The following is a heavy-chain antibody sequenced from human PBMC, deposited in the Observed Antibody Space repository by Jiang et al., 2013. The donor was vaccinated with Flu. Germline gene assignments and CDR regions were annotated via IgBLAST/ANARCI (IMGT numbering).Heavy chain of an antibody. V-gene: IGHV2-5*01. J-gene: IGHJ5*02. Sequence: KPTQTLTLTCTFSGFSLSTSGVGVGWIHQPPGKALEWLALIYWNDDKRYSPSLKSRLTITKDTSKNQVVLTMTNMDPVDTATYYCAHRGPSYGSGCFDPWGQGTLVTVSS. CDR2: IYWNDDK. CDR3: AHRGPSYGSGCFDP. D-gene: IGHD3-10*01. CDR1: GFSLSTSGVG.